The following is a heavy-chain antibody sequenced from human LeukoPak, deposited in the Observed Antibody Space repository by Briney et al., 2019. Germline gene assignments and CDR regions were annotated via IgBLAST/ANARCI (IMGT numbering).Heavy chain of an antibody. CDR1: GFTFSSYS. J-gene: IGHJ6*04. V-gene: IGHV3-21*01. CDR2: ISSSSYI. D-gene: IGHD2-15*01. Sequence: GGSLRLSCAASGFTFSSYSMNWVRQAPGKGLEWVSSISSSSYIYYADSVKGRFTISRDNAKNSLYLQMNSLRAEDTAVYYCANDVGSSTTPDVWGKGTTVAVSS. CDR3: ANDVGSSTTPDV.